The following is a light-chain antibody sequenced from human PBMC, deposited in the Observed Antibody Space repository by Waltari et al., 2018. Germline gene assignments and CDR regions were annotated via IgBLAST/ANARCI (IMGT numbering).Light chain of an antibody. CDR1: DRAVGPYAF. V-gene: IGLV2-14*01. Sequence: QSALTQPASVSGSPGHPITIPCSRPDRAVGPYAFFSWSQQHPGQAPPLIIYEVSNRPSGISNRFSASKSGNTASLTISGLQAEDEADYYCSSYTTSSAPGVFGTGTRVTVL. J-gene: IGLJ1*01. CDR3: SSYTTSSAPGV. CDR2: EVS.